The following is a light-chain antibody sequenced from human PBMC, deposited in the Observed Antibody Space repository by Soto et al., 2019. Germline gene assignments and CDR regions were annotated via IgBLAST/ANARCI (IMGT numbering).Light chain of an antibody. CDR3: QQYHHWPVT. CDR1: QYINTR. J-gene: IGKJ4*01. CDR2: QTS. V-gene: IGKV3D-15*01. Sequence: EIVLTQSPATLSSFPGDRVTLSCRASQYINTRLAWYQHRPGQAPRLLIYQTSIRAAGIPARFSGSGSGTDFTLTINSLQSEDVAVYYCQQYHHWPVTFGGGTKVDI.